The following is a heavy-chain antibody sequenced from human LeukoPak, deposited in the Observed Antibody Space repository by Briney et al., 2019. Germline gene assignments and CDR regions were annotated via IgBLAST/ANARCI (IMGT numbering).Heavy chain of an antibody. CDR1: GGSISSYY. J-gene: IGHJ6*02. CDR3: GGIRPYYGMDV. V-gene: IGHV4-59*01. D-gene: IGHD2-15*01. Sequence: SETLSLTCTVSGGSISSYYWSWIRQPPGKGLEWIGYIYYSGSTNYNPSLKSRVTISVDTSKNQFSLKLSSVTAADTAVYYCGGIRPYYGMDVWGQGTTVTVSS. CDR2: IYYSGST.